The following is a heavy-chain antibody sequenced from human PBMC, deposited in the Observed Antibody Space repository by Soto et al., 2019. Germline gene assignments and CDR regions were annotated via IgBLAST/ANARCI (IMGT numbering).Heavy chain of an antibody. Sequence: QVQLVESGGGVVQPGRSLRLSCAASGFTFSSYGMHWVRQAPGKGLEWVAVISYDGSNKYYADSVKGRFTISRDNSKNTVYLQMNSLRAEDTAVYYCAKGSTAMTYFDYWGQETLVTVSS. CDR2: ISYDGSNK. J-gene: IGHJ4*02. CDR1: GFTFSSYG. CDR3: AKGSTAMTYFDY. D-gene: IGHD5-18*01. V-gene: IGHV3-30*18.